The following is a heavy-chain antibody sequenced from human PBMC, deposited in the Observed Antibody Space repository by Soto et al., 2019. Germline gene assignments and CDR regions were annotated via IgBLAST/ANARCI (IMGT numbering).Heavy chain of an antibody. D-gene: IGHD4-17*01. V-gene: IGHV3-30*03. CDR3: ASTLTTVTHYYFYGMDV. Sequence: GGSLRLSCAASGITFRNYAMHWFRQPPAKGLEWVAVISYDGSNKSYLASVKGRFTISRDNSKNTLYLQMNSLRAEDTAVYYCASTLTTVTHYYFYGMDVWGQGTTVTVS. J-gene: IGHJ6*02. CDR2: ISYDGSNK. CDR1: GITFRNYA.